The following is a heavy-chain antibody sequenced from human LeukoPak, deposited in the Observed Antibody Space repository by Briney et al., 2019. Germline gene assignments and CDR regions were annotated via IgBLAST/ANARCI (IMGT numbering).Heavy chain of an antibody. CDR3: ARGGNYNFDY. J-gene: IGHJ4*02. CDR1: GASISSYY. CDR2: SGST. V-gene: IGHV4-59*01. Sequence: SETLSLTCTVSGASISSYYWSWIRQPPGKGLEWIDSGSTNYNPSLKSRVTISVDTSRNQFSLNLRSVTAADTAVYYCARGGNYNFDYWGQGTLVTVSS. D-gene: IGHD3-16*01.